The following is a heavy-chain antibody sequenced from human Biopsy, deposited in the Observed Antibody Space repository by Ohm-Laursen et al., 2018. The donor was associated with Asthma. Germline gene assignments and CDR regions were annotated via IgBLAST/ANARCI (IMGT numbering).Heavy chain of an antibody. CDR3: ARKAGSCISRTCYSLDF. CDR1: GGTFNTYV. Sequence: SVKVSCKPLGGTFNTYVIGWVRQAPGQGIEWKGGINSVLGTTTYPQKFQDRVTITADDSTSTVYMELSSLRSEDTAVYYCARKAGSCISRTCYSLDFWGQGTLVTVSS. V-gene: IGHV1-69*13. CDR2: INSVLGTT. D-gene: IGHD2-2*01. J-gene: IGHJ4*02.